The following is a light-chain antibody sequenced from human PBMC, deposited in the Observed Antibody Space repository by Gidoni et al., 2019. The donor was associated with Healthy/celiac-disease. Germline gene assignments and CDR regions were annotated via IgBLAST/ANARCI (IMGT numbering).Light chain of an antibody. CDR2: RDS. Sequence: SYELTQPLSVSVALGQTARITCGGNNIGSKNVHWYQPKPGQAPVLVIYRDSNRHSGIPERFSGSNSGNTATLTISRAQAGDEADYYCQVWDSSTGVFGGGTKLTVL. J-gene: IGLJ3*02. V-gene: IGLV3-9*01. CDR3: QVWDSSTGV. CDR1: NIGSKN.